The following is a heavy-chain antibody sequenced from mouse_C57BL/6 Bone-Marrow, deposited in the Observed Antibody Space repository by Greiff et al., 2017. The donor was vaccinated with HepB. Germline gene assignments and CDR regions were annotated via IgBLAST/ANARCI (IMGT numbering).Heavy chain of an antibody. V-gene: IGHV1-81*01. J-gene: IGHJ1*03. D-gene: IGHD1-1*01. CDR2: IYPRSGNT. CDR1: GYTFTSYG. CDR3: ARDGITTVVAIHWYFDV. Sequence: QVQLQQSGAELARPGASVKLSCKASGYTFTSYGISWVKQRTGQGLEWIGEIYPRSGNTYYNEKFKGKATLTADKSSSTAYMELRSLTSEDSAVYFCARDGITTVVAIHWYFDVWGTGTTVTVSS.